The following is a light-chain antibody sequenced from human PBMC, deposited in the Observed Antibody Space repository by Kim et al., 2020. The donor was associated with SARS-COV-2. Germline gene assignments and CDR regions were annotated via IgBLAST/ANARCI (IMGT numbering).Light chain of an antibody. Sequence: EIALTQSPGTLSLSPGESATLSCRASQSINSRSLTWYQQKPGQAPRLLVYAASSRATGIPDRFSGSGSGTDFTLTISRLEPEDSAVYYCQQSDDPSYTFGQGTKLEI. V-gene: IGKV3-20*01. J-gene: IGKJ2*01. CDR2: AAS. CDR3: QQSDDPSYT. CDR1: QSINSRS.